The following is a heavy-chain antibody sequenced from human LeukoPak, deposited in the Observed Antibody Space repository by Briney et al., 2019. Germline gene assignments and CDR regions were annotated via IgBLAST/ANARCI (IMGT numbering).Heavy chain of an antibody. D-gene: IGHD6-19*01. Sequence: ASVKVSCKASGYTFTSYDITWVRQARGQGLEWMGWLSTKNGNMNYAQNFQGRVTMTTDTSTSTAYMELRSLKYDDTAVYYCARDQPGTYSSGVAGDHWGQGTLVTVSS. J-gene: IGHJ4*02. V-gene: IGHV1-18*04. CDR3: ARDQPGTYSSGVAGDH. CDR1: GYTFTSYD. CDR2: LSTKNGNM.